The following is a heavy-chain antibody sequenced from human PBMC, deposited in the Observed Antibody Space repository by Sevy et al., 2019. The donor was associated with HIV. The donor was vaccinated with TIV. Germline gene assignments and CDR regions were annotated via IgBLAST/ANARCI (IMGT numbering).Heavy chain of an antibody. D-gene: IGHD3-10*02. CDR3: ARDVRGEGIRPGDLDY. CDR1: GFTFSHYG. CDR2: IWNDGSNK. J-gene: IGHJ4*02. Sequence: GGSLRLSCAASGFTFSHYGMQWVRQAPGKGLEWAALIWNDGSNKYYADSVKGRFTTSRDNSSNTRFRQMNSLRAEDTAVYYCARDVRGEGIRPGDLDYWGQGTLVTVSS. V-gene: IGHV3-33*01.